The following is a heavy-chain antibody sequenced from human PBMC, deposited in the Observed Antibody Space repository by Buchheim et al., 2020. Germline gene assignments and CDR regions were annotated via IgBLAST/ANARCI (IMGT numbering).Heavy chain of an antibody. CDR1: GFTFSSYS. CDR3: ARVRNSSILRGGYYYYGMDV. D-gene: IGHD6-13*01. J-gene: IGHJ6*02. CDR2: ISSSSSYI. V-gene: IGHV3-21*01. Sequence: EVQLVESGGGLVKPGGSLRLSCAASGFTFSSYSMNWVRQAPGKGLEWVSSISSSSSYIYYADSVKGRFTISRDNAKNSLYLQMNSLRAEDTAVYYCARVRNSSILRGGYYYYGMDVWGQGTT.